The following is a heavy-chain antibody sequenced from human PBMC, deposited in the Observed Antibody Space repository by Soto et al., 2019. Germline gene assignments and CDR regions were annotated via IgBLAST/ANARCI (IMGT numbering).Heavy chain of an antibody. V-gene: IGHV5-51*01. Sequence: GESLKISCKGPGHLFNNHWIGWVRQTPGKGLEWMGLIFTRDSETKTSPSFQGHVSFSVDNSINTAYLQWTSLKTADTGMYFCARGYFDSGHGYDLWGQGTLVTVSS. J-gene: IGHJ5*02. CDR2: IFTRDSET. CDR3: ARGYFDSGHGYDL. D-gene: IGHD3-10*01. CDR1: GHLFNNHW.